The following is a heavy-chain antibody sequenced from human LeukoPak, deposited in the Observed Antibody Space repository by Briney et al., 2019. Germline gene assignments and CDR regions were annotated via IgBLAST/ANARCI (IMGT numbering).Heavy chain of an antibody. CDR2: IYHSGST. J-gene: IGHJ6*03. D-gene: IGHD3-10*01. CDR1: GGSISSSNW. Sequence: SGTLSLTCAVSGGSISSSNWWSWVRQPPGKGLEWIGEIYHSGSTNYKPSLKSRVTISVDTSKNQFSLKLSSVTAADTAVYYCARGFVGFGKSGYYYYMDVWGKGTTVTVSS. CDR3: ARGFVGFGKSGYYYYMDV. V-gene: IGHV4-4*02.